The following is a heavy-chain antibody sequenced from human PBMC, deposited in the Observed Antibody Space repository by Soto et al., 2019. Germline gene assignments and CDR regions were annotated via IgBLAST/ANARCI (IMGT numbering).Heavy chain of an antibody. V-gene: IGHV3-23*01. Sequence: GGSLRLSCAASGFTFSSYAMSWVRQAPGKGLEWVSAISGSGGSTYYADSVKGRFTISRDNSKNTLYLQMNSLRAEDTAVYYCDKTALRAYYYYYGMDVWCQATTVTVSS. J-gene: IGHJ6*02. CDR1: GFTFSSYA. CDR3: DKTALRAYYYYYGMDV. CDR2: ISGSGGST.